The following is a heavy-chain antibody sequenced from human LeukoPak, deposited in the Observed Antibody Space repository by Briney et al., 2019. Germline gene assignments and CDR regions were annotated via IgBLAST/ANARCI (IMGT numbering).Heavy chain of an antibody. CDR3: ARVDCSSTSCYTGDYYYYYYMDV. J-gene: IGHJ6*03. CDR2: ISSSSSTI. Sequence: GGSLRLPCAASGFTFSSYSMNWVRQAPGKGLEWVSYISSSSSTIYYADSVKGRFTISRDNAKNSLYLQMNSLRAEDTAVYYCARVDCSSTSCYTGDYYYYYYMDVWGKGTTVTVSS. D-gene: IGHD2-2*02. V-gene: IGHV3-48*01. CDR1: GFTFSSYS.